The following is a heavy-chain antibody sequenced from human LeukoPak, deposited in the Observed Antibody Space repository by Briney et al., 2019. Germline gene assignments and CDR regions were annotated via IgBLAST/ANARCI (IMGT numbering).Heavy chain of an antibody. D-gene: IGHD3-22*01. CDR1: GFTFSSYS. Sequence: VKPGGSLRLSCAASGFTFSSYSMNWVRQAPWKGLEWVSSISSSSSYIYYADSVKGRFTISRDNAKNSLYLQMNSLRAEDTAVYYCASYFDSSGSRHAFDIWGQGTMVTVSS. V-gene: IGHV3-21*01. CDR3: ASYFDSSGSRHAFDI. CDR2: ISSSSSYI. J-gene: IGHJ3*02.